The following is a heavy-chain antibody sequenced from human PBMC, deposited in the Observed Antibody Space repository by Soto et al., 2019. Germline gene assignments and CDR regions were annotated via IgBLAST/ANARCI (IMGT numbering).Heavy chain of an antibody. Sequence: QVHLVHSGTEVKKPGASVKVSCKGSGYAFTTYGITWVRQAPGQGLEWMGWISAHDGNTNYATKLQGRVTVTRDTSTSTAYMELRSPRSDDTAVYYCARGRYGEYWGQGALVTVSS. CDR3: ARGRYGEY. CDR1: GYAFTTYG. D-gene: IGHD3-10*01. CDR2: ISAHDGNT. J-gene: IGHJ4*02. V-gene: IGHV1-18*01.